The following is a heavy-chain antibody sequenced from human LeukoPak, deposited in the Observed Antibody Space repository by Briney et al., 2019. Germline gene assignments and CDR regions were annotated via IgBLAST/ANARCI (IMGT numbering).Heavy chain of an antibody. V-gene: IGHV3-30*04. D-gene: IGHD5-24*01. Sequence: GGSLRLSCAASGFTFSSYAMHWVRQAPGKGLEWVAVISYDGSNKYYADSVKGRFTISRDNSKNTLYLQMNSLRAEDTAVYYCARGPDGYNSYYFDYWGQGTLVTVSS. CDR2: ISYDGSNK. CDR1: GFTFSSYA. CDR3: ARGPDGYNSYYFDY. J-gene: IGHJ4*02.